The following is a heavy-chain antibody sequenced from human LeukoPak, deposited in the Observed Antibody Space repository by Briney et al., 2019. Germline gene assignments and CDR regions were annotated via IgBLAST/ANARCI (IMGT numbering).Heavy chain of an antibody. CDR2: IYTSGSI. Sequence: SETLSLSCIVSGGSISSYYWSWIQQPAGKGLEWIGRIYTSGSINYNPSLKSRVTMSVDTSKNQFSLKLTSLTAADTAVYYCARDHRRDYGDYHFDYWGQGTLVTVSS. J-gene: IGHJ4*02. V-gene: IGHV4-4*07. D-gene: IGHD4-17*01. CDR1: GGSISSYY. CDR3: ARDHRRDYGDYHFDY.